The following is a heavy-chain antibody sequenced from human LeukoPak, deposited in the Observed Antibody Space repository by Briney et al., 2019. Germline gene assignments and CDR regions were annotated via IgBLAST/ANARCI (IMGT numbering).Heavy chain of an antibody. CDR3: ASDSGSYYNY. CDR1: GGSISSGSYY. Sequence: SETLSLTCTVSGGSISSGSYYWSWIRQPAGKGPEWIGRIYTSGSTNYNPSLKSRVTISVDTSKNQFSLKLSSVTAADTAVYYCASDSGSYYNYWGQGTLVTVSS. CDR2: IYTSGST. D-gene: IGHD1-26*01. J-gene: IGHJ4*02. V-gene: IGHV4-61*02.